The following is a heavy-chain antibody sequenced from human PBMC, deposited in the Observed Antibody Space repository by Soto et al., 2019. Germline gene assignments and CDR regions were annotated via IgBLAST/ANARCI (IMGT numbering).Heavy chain of an antibody. J-gene: IGHJ6*02. D-gene: IGHD3-10*01. CDR3: ARLTMVRGVITNYYYCGMDV. CDR1: GYSFTSYW. Sequence: GESLKISCKGSGYSFTSYWIGWVRQMPGKGLEWMGIIYPGDSDTRYSPSFQGQVTISADKSISTAYLQWSSLKASDTAMYYSARLTMVRGVITNYYYCGMDVWGQGTTVTVSS. V-gene: IGHV5-51*01. CDR2: IYPGDSDT.